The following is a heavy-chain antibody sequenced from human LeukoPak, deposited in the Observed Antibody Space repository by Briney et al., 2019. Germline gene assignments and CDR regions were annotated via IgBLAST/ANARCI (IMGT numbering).Heavy chain of an antibody. D-gene: IGHD6-19*01. J-gene: IGHJ4*02. CDR3: TTVAVATYDY. CDR1: GFTFSSYA. V-gene: IGHV3-23*01. Sequence: GGSLRLCCAASGFTFSSYAMSWVRQAPGKGLEWVSAISGSGGSTYYADSVKGRFTISRDNSKNTLYLQMNSLKTEDTALYYCTTVAVATYDYWGQGTLVTVSS. CDR2: ISGSGGST.